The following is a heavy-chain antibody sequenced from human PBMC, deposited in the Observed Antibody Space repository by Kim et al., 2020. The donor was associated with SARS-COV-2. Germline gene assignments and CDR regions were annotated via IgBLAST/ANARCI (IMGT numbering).Heavy chain of an antibody. J-gene: IGHJ4*01. Sequence: GGSLRLSCAASGFNFSDYHMTWIRQAPGKGLEWVSYISSSGSYVNYADSVKGRFTISRDNAKNSLYLQMSSLRAEDTALYYCARVPFGDLSAYYFDLWG. CDR3: ARVPFGDLSAYYFDL. D-gene: IGHD3-10*01. V-gene: IGHV3-11*01. CDR2: ISSSGSYV. CDR1: GFNFSDYH.